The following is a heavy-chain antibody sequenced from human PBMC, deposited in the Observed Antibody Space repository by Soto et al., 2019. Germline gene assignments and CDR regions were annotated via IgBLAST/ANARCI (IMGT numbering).Heavy chain of an antibody. CDR1: RGAFGDYW. J-gene: IGHJ5*01. D-gene: IGHD3-10*02. V-gene: IGHV3-74*01. CDR2: INRDANDI. CDR3: ARDVPPKWFDS. Sequence: EVQLVESGGGLVQPGGSLRLSCEASRGAFGDYWMHWVRQAPGKGLVWVSRINRDANDIIYADSVKGRFTASRDNAKNMVFLQMNSLRVEDTAVYYCARDVPPKWFDSWGQGTLVTVSS.